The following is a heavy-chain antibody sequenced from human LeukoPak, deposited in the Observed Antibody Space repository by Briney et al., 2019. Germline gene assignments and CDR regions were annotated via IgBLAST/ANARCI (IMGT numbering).Heavy chain of an antibody. Sequence: PGGSLRLSCAASGFTFSSYWMSWVRQAPGKGLEWVANIKQDGSEKYYVDSVKGRFTISRDNAKNSLYLQMNSLRAEDTAVYYCAREVIVYDFWSGYYDGDVFDIWGQGTMVTVSS. D-gene: IGHD3-3*01. CDR1: GFTFSSYW. V-gene: IGHV3-7*01. CDR3: AREVIVYDFWSGYYDGDVFDI. CDR2: IKQDGSEK. J-gene: IGHJ3*02.